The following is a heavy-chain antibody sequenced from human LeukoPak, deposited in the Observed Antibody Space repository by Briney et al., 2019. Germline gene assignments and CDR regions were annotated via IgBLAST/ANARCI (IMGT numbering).Heavy chain of an antibody. CDR1: GYTVTSYD. CDR3: ARAYLVGALRFDP. CDR2: MNPNSGNT. D-gene: IGHD1-26*01. Sequence: GASVKVSCKASGYTVTSYDINWVRQATGQGLEWMGWMNPNSGNTGYAQKFQGRVTITRNTSISTAYMELSSLRSEDTAVYYCARAYLVGALRFDPWGQGTLVTVSS. J-gene: IGHJ5*02. V-gene: IGHV1-8*03.